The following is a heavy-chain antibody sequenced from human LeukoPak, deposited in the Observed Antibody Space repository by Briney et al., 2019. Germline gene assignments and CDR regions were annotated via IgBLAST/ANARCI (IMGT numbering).Heavy chain of an antibody. CDR1: GVTLSSYA. CDR3: ARDELLFDY. Sequence: GGSLRLSCTASGVTLSSYAMSWARQAPGKGLEWVSVAYSGGSTDYADSVKGRFTISRDNSKNTLYLQMNSLRAEDTAVYYCARDELLFDYWGQGTLVTVSS. J-gene: IGHJ4*02. V-gene: IGHV3-66*02. D-gene: IGHD2-21*02. CDR2: AYSGGST.